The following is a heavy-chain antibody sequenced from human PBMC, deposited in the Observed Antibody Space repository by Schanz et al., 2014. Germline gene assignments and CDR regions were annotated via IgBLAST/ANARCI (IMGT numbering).Heavy chain of an antibody. Sequence: VQLLESGGGLVKPGGSLRLSCSVSGFSLNTYGIHWFRQPAGKGLEWVAVIWNNGVTKYYADSVRGRFTISRDRFQNTLYLRMSSLRAEDTAVYYCARPRFDYGEVDYWGQGTLVTVSS. CDR2: IWNNGVTK. J-gene: IGHJ4*02. CDR3: ARPRFDYGEVDY. CDR1: GFSLNTYG. V-gene: IGHV3-33*01. D-gene: IGHD4-17*01.